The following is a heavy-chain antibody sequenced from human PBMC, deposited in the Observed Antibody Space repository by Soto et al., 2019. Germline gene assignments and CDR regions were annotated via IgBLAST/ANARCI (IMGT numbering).Heavy chain of an antibody. V-gene: IGHV3-33*01. CDR2: IWYDGSNK. Sequence: QVQLVESGGGVVQPGRSLRLSCAASGFTFSSYGMHWVRQAPGKGLEWVAVIWYDGSNKYYADSVKGRFTISRDNSKNTLYLQMNSLRAEDTAVYYCAREAGATSPFDYWGQGTLVTVSS. D-gene: IGHD1-26*01. CDR1: GFTFSSYG. CDR3: AREAGATSPFDY. J-gene: IGHJ4*02.